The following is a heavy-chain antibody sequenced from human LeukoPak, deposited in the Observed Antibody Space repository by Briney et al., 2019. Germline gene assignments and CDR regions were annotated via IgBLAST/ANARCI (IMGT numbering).Heavy chain of an antibody. CDR3: VLGRRRTIADDAFDI. CDR2: ISPDSGGT. V-gene: IGHV1-2*02. CDR1: GYTFTSYG. Sequence: ALVKVSCKAPGYTFTSYGISWVRQAPGQGLEWMGWISPDSGGTNYAQKFQGRVTMTRDTSIGTASMELSRLRSDDTAVYYCVLGRRRTIADDAFDIWGQGTMVTVSS. J-gene: IGHJ3*02. D-gene: IGHD1-7*01.